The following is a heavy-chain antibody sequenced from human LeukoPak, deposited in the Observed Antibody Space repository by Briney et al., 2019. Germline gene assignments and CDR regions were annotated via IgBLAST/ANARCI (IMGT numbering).Heavy chain of an antibody. J-gene: IGHJ4*02. Sequence: GGSLRLSCAASGFTFSSYSMNWVRQAPGKGLVWVSSISSSSGYIYYADSVKGRFTISRDNAKNSLYLQMNSLRAEDTAVYYCARASGIGTLDYWGQGTLVTVSS. CDR3: ARASGIGTLDY. CDR1: GFTFSSYS. D-gene: IGHD3-10*01. CDR2: ISSSSGYI. V-gene: IGHV3-21*01.